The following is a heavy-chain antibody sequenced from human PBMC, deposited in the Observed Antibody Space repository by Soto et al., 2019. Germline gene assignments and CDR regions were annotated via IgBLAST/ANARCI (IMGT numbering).Heavy chain of an antibody. J-gene: IGHJ5*01. Sequence: QVQLVEAGGGVVQPGRSLKLSCAASGFTFSRSGMHWVRQAPCKGLEWVAVSFYDGSRKEYAASLRGRFTISRDNSRNMLYLQVNSLRAEDTAMYYCVREGSDYAGTWCDSWGQGTLVTFSS. V-gene: IGHV3-33*01. CDR3: VREGSDYAGTWCDS. CDR1: GFTFSRSG. CDR2: SFYDGSRK. D-gene: IGHD4-17*01.